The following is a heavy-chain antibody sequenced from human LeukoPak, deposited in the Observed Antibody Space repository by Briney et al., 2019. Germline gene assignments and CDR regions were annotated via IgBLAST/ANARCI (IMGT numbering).Heavy chain of an antibody. D-gene: IGHD3-10*01. Sequence: ASVKVSCKASGYTFTGHYMHWVRQAPGQGLEWMGWINPNSGGTNYAQKFQGRVTMTRDTSISTAYMDLSRLKSDDTAVYYCARSPGPGNYYYGSGSYNYWGQGTLVTVSS. J-gene: IGHJ4*02. V-gene: IGHV1-2*02. CDR2: INPNSGGT. CDR1: GYTFTGHY. CDR3: ARSPGPGNYYYGSGSYNY.